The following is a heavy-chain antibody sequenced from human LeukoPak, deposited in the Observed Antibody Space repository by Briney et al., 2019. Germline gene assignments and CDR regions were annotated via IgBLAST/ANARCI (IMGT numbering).Heavy chain of an antibody. CDR1: GGSISRYY. CDR2: IYYSGST. V-gene: IGHV4-59*12. CDR3: ARDDVDTAMVFDY. J-gene: IGHJ4*02. Sequence: NTSETLSLTCTVSGGSISRYYWSWIRQPPGKGLEWIGYIYYSGSTNYNPSLKSRVTISVDTSKNQFSLKLSSVTAADTAVYYCARDDVDTAMVFDYWGQGTLVTVSS. D-gene: IGHD5-18*01.